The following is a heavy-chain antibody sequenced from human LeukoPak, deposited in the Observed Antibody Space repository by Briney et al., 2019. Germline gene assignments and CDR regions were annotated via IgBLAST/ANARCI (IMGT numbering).Heavy chain of an antibody. J-gene: IGHJ6*03. CDR1: GGTFSSYA. D-gene: IGHD5-18*01. CDR2: IIPIFGTA. V-gene: IGHV1-69*06. CDR3: ARGGYPAMVTSHGYYYYYMDV. Sequence: SVKVSCKASGGTFSSYAISWVRQAPGQGLEWMGGIIPIFGTANYAQKFQGRVTIAADKSTSTAYMELSSLRSEDTAVYYCARGGYPAMVTSHGYYYYYMDVWGKGTTVTVSS.